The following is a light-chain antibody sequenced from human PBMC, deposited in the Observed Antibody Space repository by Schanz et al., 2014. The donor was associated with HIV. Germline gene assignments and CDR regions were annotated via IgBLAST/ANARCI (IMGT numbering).Light chain of an antibody. V-gene: IGKV1-39*01. CDR2: AAS. Sequence: DIQMPQSPSSLSASVGDRVTITCRASQSISSYLNWYQQKPGKAPKLLIYAASSLQSGVPSRFSGSGSGTDFTLTISSLQAEDFATYYCQQYDSLPPTFGQGTKVEIK. J-gene: IGKJ1*01. CDR3: QQYDSLPPT. CDR1: QSISSY.